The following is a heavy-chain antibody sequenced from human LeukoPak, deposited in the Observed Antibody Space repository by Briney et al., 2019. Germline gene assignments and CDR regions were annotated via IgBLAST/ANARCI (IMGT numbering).Heavy chain of an antibody. CDR2: INPGESDT. V-gene: IGHV5-51*01. D-gene: IGHD3-3*01. J-gene: IGHJ4*02. Sequence: GESLKISCKGSGYTFTRYWIGWVRQMPGKDLEWVGIINPGESDTRYSPSFQGQVTISADKSISTTYLQWSSLKASDTAMYYCARRDIWSGYIDYWGRGTLVTVSS. CDR1: GYTFTRYW. CDR3: ARRDIWSGYIDY.